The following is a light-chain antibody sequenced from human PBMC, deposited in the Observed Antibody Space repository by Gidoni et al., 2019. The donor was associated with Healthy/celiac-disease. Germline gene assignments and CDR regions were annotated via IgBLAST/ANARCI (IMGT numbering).Light chain of an antibody. Sequence: DIVMTQSPDSLAVSLGERATINCKSSQSVLYSSNNKNYLAWYQQKPGQPPKLLIYWASTRESGVPDRFSGSGSGTDFILTISSLHAEDVAVYYCQQYYSTPWTFGQGTKVEIK. CDR1: QSVLYSSNNKNY. CDR2: WAS. V-gene: IGKV4-1*01. J-gene: IGKJ1*01. CDR3: QQYYSTPWT.